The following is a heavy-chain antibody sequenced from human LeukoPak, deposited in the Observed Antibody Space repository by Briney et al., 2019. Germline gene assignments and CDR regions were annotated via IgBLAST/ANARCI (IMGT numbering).Heavy chain of an antibody. CDR2: INPSGGST. J-gene: IGHJ4*02. CDR1: RYTFNSYY. Sequence: ASVKVPRKSSRYTFNSYYMHRLRQPPGQGLEWMGIINPSGGSTTYAQKFQGRVTMTRDTSTSTVYRELSSLRSEDKALYYCARGRGIAVAGTGDYFDYWGQGTLVTVSS. D-gene: IGHD6-19*01. V-gene: IGHV1-46*02. CDR3: ARGRGIAVAGTGDYFDY.